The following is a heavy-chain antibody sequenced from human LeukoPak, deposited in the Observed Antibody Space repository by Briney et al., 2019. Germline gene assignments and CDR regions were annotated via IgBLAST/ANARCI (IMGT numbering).Heavy chain of an antibody. CDR3: VRDHCTSASCYQDF. Sequence: PGGSPRLSCAASGFTFSGFWMHWVRQVPGKGLEWVSGLNWNAADTGYADSVKGRFIISRDNAKNSLYLQMNSLRAEDTALYHCVRDHCTSASCYQDFWGQGTLVTVSS. D-gene: IGHD2-2*01. CDR2: LNWNAADT. J-gene: IGHJ4*02. CDR1: GFTFSGFW. V-gene: IGHV3-20*01.